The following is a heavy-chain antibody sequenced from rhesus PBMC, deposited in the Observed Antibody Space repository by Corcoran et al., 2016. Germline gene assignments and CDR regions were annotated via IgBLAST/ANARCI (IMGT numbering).Heavy chain of an antibody. Sequence: QVKLQQWGEGLVKPSETLSLTCAVYGGSISDYYTWSWIRQPPGKGLEWIGYIYGHGTSTNYNPSLKNRVTISKDTSKNQFSLNLSSVTAADTAIYYCARGPDCTGGICYNRFDVWGPGVLVTVSS. J-gene: IGHJ5-1*01. V-gene: IGHV4-73*01. CDR1: GGSISDYYT. CDR3: ARGPDCTGGICYNRFDV. D-gene: IGHD2-39*02. CDR2: IYGHGTST.